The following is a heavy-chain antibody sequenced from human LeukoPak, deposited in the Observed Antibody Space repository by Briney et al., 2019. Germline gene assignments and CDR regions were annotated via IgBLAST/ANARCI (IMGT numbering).Heavy chain of an antibody. J-gene: IGHJ4*02. CDR2: VYHSGGGNN. CDR3: ARGRRIAARPHRQTYYFDY. CDR1: GGSLSTTSW. V-gene: IGHV4-4*02. Sequence: SGTLSLTCTVSGGSLSTTSWWVWLRQPPGKGLEWIAEVYHSGGGNNNYNPSLKSRATISVDTSKYQFSLKLSSVTAADTAVYYCARGRRIAARPHRQTYYFDYWGQGTLVTVSS. D-gene: IGHD6-6*01.